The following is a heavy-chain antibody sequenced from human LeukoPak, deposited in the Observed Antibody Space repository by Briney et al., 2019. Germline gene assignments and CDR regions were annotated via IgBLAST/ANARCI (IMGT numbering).Heavy chain of an antibody. D-gene: IGHD1-26*01. CDR1: GFTFSSYW. J-gene: IGHJ4*02. CDR2: MNGDESST. CDR3: VRDLGGRSGH. Sequence: GGSLRLSCVASGFTFSSYWMHWVRQVPGKGLVWVSRMNGDESSTNYADSVKGRFTISRDNAKNTLHLQMNSLRAEDTAVYYCVRDLGGRSGHWGQGTLVTVSS. V-gene: IGHV3-74*01.